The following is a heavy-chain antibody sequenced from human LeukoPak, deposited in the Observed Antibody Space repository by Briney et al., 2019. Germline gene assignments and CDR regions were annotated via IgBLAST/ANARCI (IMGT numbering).Heavy chain of an antibody. CDR2: ISYDGSNK. J-gene: IGHJ4*02. Sequence: PGGSLRLSCAASGFTFSSYAKHWVRQAPGKGLEWVAVISYDGSNKYYADSVKGRFTISRDNSKNTLYLQTNSLRAEDTAVYYCARDWGSIVVVPAAPQNYFDYWGQGTLVTVSS. V-gene: IGHV3-30*04. CDR1: GFTFSSYA. CDR3: ARDWGSIVVVPAAPQNYFDY. D-gene: IGHD2-2*01.